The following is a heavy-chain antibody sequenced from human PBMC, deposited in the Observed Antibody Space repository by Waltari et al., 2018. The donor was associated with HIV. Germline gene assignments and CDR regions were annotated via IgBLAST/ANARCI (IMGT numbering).Heavy chain of an antibody. V-gene: IGHV3-23*01. Sequence: EVQLLESGGGLVQPGGSLRLSCAASGFTFSSYAMSCVRPAPGTGPEWVSAISGSGGSTYYADSVKGRFTISRDNSKNTLYLQMNSLRAEDTAVYYCAKDLRRGTYDSRQRDAFDIWGQGTMVTVSS. J-gene: IGHJ3*02. CDR1: GFTFSSYA. CDR3: AKDLRRGTYDSRQRDAFDI. CDR2: ISGSGGST. D-gene: IGHD3-22*01.